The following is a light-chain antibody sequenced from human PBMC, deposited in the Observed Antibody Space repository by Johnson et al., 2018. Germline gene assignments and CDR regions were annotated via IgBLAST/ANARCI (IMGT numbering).Light chain of an antibody. CDR2: ENN. CDR3: GTWDSSLSAGNC. Sequence: QSVLTQPPSVSAAPGQKVTISCSGSSSNIGNNYVSWYQQLPGTAPKLLIYENNKRPSGIPDRFSGSKSGTSATLGITGLQTGDEADYYCGTWDSSLSAGNCFGTGTNVTGL. V-gene: IGLV1-51*02. CDR1: SSNIGNNY. J-gene: IGLJ1*01.